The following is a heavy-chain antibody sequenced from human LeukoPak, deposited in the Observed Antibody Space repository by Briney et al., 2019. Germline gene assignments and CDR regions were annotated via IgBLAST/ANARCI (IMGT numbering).Heavy chain of an antibody. J-gene: IGHJ4*02. CDR2: IIPIFGTA. D-gene: IGHD5-18*01. Sequence: SVKVSCKASGYTFTSYDINWVRQATGQGLEWMGGIIPIFGTANYAQKFQGRVTITADESTSTAYMELSSLRSEDTAVYYCARDLDTAISDYWGQGTLVTVSS. CDR3: ARDLDTAISDY. CDR1: GYTFTSYD. V-gene: IGHV1-69*13.